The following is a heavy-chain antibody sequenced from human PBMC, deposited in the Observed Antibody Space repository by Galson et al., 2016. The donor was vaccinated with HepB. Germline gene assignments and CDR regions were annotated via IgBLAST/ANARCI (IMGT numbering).Heavy chain of an antibody. D-gene: IGHD2-2*01. J-gene: IGHJ4*02. V-gene: IGHV1-2*02. CDR2: INADRGGT. CDR3: ARAPHRGSNAHFDF. CDR1: GYTFTGYY. Sequence: SVKVSCKASGYTFTGYYIHWVRQAPGQGLEWVGLINADRGGTTYAQKFQGRVTVTRDTSISTVYMELRRLTSDDTAEYYCARAPHRGSNAHFDFWGQGTLVSVSS.